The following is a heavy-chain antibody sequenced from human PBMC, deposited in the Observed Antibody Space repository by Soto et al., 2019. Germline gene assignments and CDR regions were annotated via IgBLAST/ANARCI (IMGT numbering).Heavy chain of an antibody. CDR1: GGSISSSQW. CDR3: TTPEGIPAPSDI. Sequence: SETLSLSCAVSGGSISSSQWWGWVRQSPGRGLEWIGEIYHSGSTNYNPSLYSRGTVSLDKSKNQFSLKLTSVTAADTAIYYCTTPEGIPAPSDIWGHGTMVAGSS. CDR2: IYHSGST. D-gene: IGHD2-2*02. V-gene: IGHV4-4*02. J-gene: IGHJ3*02.